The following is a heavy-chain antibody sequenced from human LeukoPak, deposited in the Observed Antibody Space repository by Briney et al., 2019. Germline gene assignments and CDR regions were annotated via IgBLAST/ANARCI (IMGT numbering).Heavy chain of an antibody. Sequence: GGSLRPSCAASGFTFSSYSMNWVRQAPGKGLEWVSSISSSSSYIYYADSVKGRFTISRDNAKNSLYLQMNSLRAEDTAVYYCARVWSYYTFDYWGQGTLVTVSS. V-gene: IGHV3-21*01. CDR1: GFTFSSYS. D-gene: IGHD1-26*01. J-gene: IGHJ4*02. CDR3: ARVWSYYTFDY. CDR2: ISSSSSYI.